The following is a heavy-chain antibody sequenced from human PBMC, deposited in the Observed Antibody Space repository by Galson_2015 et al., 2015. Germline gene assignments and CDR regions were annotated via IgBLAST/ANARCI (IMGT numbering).Heavy chain of an antibody. D-gene: IGHD3-16*02. J-gene: IGHJ4*02. CDR3: ANFMITFGGAVVIGHPQVDY. CDR2: ISEGGGET. CDR1: GFTFSSYA. Sequence: SLRLSCAASGFTFSSYAMSWVRQAPGKGLEWVSDISEGGGETYYADSVKGRFTISRDNSKNTLYLQMNSLRAEDTAVYYCANFMITFGGAVVIGHPQVDYWGQGTLVTVSS. V-gene: IGHV3-23*01.